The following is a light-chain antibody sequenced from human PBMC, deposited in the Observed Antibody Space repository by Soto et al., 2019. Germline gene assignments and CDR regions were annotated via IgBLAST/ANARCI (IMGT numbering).Light chain of an antibody. V-gene: IGLV1-44*01. CDR1: SSNIGSNT. J-gene: IGLJ1*01. CDR2: SNN. CDR3: AAWDDSLNGYV. Sequence: QSVLTQPPSASGTRGQRVTISCSGSSSNIGSNTVNLYQQLPGTAPKLLIYSNNQRPSGVPDRFSGSKSGTSASLAISGLQSEDEADYYCAAWDDSLNGYVFATGTKVTVL.